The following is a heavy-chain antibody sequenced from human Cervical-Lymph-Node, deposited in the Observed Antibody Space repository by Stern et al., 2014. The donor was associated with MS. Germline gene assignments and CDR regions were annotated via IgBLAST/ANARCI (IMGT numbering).Heavy chain of an antibody. D-gene: IGHD1-26*01. CDR3: ARGELKEGLVRGMDV. J-gene: IGHJ6*02. Sequence: VQLVQSGAEVKKPGSSVKVSCKASGGTFSSYAISWVRQAPGQGLEWMGGIIPNFGTTNYAKKFQGRVTITADESTSTAYMELSSLRSEDTAVDYCARGELKEGLVRGMDVWGQGTTVTVSS. V-gene: IGHV1-69*12. CDR1: GGTFSSYA. CDR2: IIPNFGTT.